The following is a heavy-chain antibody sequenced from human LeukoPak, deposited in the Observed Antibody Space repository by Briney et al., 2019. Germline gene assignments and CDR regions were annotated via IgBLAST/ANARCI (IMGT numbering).Heavy chain of an antibody. CDR2: IYHSGST. J-gene: IGHJ4*02. Sequence: PSETLSLTCAVSGGSISSSNWWSWVRQPPGKGLEWIGEIYHSGSTNYNPSLKSRVIISVDKSKNQFSLRLSSVTAADTAVYYCARADGRLATDIDYWGQGTLVTVSS. V-gene: IGHV4-4*02. D-gene: IGHD5-12*01. CDR3: ARADGRLATDIDY. CDR1: GGSISSSNW.